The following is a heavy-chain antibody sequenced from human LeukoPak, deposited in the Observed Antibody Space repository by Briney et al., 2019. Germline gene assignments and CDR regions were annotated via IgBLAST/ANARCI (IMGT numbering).Heavy chain of an antibody. CDR3: TTVRVKYFDY. D-gene: IGHD4-23*01. J-gene: IGHJ4*02. V-gene: IGHV3-15*01. Sequence: WIRQPPGKGLEWVGRIKSKTDGGTTDYAAPVKGRFTISRDDSKNTLYLQMNSLRTEDTAVYYCTTVRVKYFDYWGQGTLVTVSS. CDR2: IKSKTDGGTT.